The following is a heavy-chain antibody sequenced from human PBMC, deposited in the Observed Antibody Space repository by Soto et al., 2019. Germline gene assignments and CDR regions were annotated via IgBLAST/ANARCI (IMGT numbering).Heavy chain of an antibody. CDR1: GFTFSSYG. CDR3: AKDKYSSSSSRALVAY. CDR2: ISYDGSNK. V-gene: IGHV3-30*18. D-gene: IGHD6-6*01. Sequence: QVQLVESGGGVVQPGRSLRLSCAASGFTFSSYGMHWVRQAPGKGLEWVAVISYDGSNKYYADSVKGRFTISRDNSKNTLYLQMNSLSAEDTAVYYCAKDKYSSSSSRALVAYWGQGTLVTVSS. J-gene: IGHJ4*02.